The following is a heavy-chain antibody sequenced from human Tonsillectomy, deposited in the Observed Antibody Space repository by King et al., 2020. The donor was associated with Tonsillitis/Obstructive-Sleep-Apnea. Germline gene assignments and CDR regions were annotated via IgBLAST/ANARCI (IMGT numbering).Heavy chain of an antibody. D-gene: IGHD2-2*02. CDR2: ISGDGGST. CDR1: GFTFDDYA. CDR3: AKAAGVALCSTRCYKVAFDI. J-gene: IGHJ3*02. V-gene: IGHV3-43*02. Sequence: QLVQSGGGVVQPGGSLRLSCAASGFTFDDYAMHWVRQAPGKGLEWVSLISGDGGSTYYADSVKGRFTISRDNSKNSLCLQMSSLRTEDTALYYCAKAAGVALCSTRCYKVAFDIWGQGTMVTVSS.